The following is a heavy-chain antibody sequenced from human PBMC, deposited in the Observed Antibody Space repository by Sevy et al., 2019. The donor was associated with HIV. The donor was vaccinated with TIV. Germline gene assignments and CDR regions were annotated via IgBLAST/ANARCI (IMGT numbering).Heavy chain of an antibody. D-gene: IGHD1-26*01. CDR3: ARDYSRSYYDSWFDP. Sequence: SETLSLTCTVSGGSVSSDNYYWSWIRQPPGKGLEWIGNIYYSGSTNYNPSLKSRVTISVDTSKNQFSLKLSSVTAADTAVYYCARDYSRSYYDSWFDPWGQGTLVTVSS. CDR2: IYYSGST. V-gene: IGHV4-61*01. J-gene: IGHJ5*02. CDR1: GGSVSSDNYY.